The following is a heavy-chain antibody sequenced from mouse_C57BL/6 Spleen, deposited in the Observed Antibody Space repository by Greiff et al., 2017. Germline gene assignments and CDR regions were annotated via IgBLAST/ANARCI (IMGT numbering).Heavy chain of an antibody. D-gene: IGHD1-1*01. J-gene: IGHJ3*01. V-gene: IGHV3-6*01. CDR2: ISYDGSN. Sequence: EVQLQQSGPGLVKPSQSLYLTCSVTGYSITSGYYWNWIRQFPGNKLEWMGYISYDGSNNYNPSLKNRISITRDTSKNQFFLKLNSVTTEDTATYYCASGYYGSRAWFAYWGQGTLVTVSA. CDR1: GYSITSGYY. CDR3: ASGYYGSRAWFAY.